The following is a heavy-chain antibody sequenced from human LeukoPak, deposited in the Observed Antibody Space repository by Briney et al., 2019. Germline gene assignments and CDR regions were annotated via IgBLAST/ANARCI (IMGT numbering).Heavy chain of an antibody. CDR1: AFTFSSYW. CDR3: ARDFRRAFDY. CDR2: INSDGSST. J-gene: IGHJ4*02. V-gene: IGHV3-74*01. Sequence: PGGSLRLSCAASAFTFSSYWMQWVRQAPGKGLVWVSRINSDGSSTTYADFVKGRFTISRDNAKNTLYLQMNSLRAEDTAVYFCARDFRRAFDYWGQGTLSPSPQ.